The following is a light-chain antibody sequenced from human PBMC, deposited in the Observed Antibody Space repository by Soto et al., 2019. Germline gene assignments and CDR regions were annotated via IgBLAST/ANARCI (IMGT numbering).Light chain of an antibody. CDR2: NAS. CDR3: QQRDNYLYT. Sequence: EIVLTQSPATLSSSVGDRATLSCRASQSVSSYLAWYQKKPGKPPRLLIYNASNWDTEVPSRFSGSGSGTQFTLTISSLPPDDFATYYCQQRDNYLYTFGEGTKLEIK. V-gene: IGKV3-11*01. J-gene: IGKJ2*01. CDR1: QSVSSY.